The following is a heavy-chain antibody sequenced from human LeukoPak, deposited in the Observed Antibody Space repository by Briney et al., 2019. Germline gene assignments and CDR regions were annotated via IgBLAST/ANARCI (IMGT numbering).Heavy chain of an antibody. J-gene: IGHJ4*02. CDR2: ISSSGSTI. CDR1: GFTFSDYY. V-gene: IGHV3-11*01. CDR3: AREVSAAAGPYYFDY. D-gene: IGHD6-13*01. Sequence: PGGSLRLSCAASGFTFSDYYMSWIRQAPGKGLEWVSYISSSGSTIYYADSVKGRFTISRDNAKNSLYLQMNSLRAEDTAVYYCAREVSAAAGPYYFDYWGQGTLVTVSS.